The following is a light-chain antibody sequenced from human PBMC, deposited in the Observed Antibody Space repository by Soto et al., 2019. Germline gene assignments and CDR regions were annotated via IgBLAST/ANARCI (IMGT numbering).Light chain of an antibody. Sequence: EMVMTQSPATLSVSPGERATLSCKASQSVSSYLAWYQQKPGQPPRLLIYVASTRAAGIPARFSGSGSGTEFTLIINSLQSEDFAGYYCQQYKDWPLRFGQGTKLEIK. V-gene: IGKV3-15*01. J-gene: IGKJ1*01. CDR1: QSVSSY. CDR3: QQYKDWPLR. CDR2: VAS.